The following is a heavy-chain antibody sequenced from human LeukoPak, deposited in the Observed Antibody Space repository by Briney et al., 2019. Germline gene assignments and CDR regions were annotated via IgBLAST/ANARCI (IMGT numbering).Heavy chain of an antibody. D-gene: IGHD4-23*01. V-gene: IGHV3-48*01. CDR2: ISSSSNTI. J-gene: IGHJ4*02. CDR3: ARDHSVRWYHSDY. Sequence: GGSLRLSCAVSGFTFSSYSMNWVRQAPGKGLEWVSYISSSSNTIYYADSVKGRFTISRDNAKNSLYLQMNSLRAEDTAVYYCARDHSVRWYHSDYWGQGTLVTVSS. CDR1: GFTFSSYS.